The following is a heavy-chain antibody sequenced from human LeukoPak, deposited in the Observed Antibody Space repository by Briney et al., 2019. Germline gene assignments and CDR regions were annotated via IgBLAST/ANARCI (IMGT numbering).Heavy chain of an antibody. CDR3: ARIPRNYYDSSGHFDY. CDR2: IKQDGSEK. D-gene: IGHD3-22*01. V-gene: IGHV3-7*01. CDR1: GFTFSGYW. J-gene: IGHJ4*02. Sequence: GGSLRLSCAASGFTFSGYWMSWVRQAPGKGLEWVANIKQDGSEKYYVDSVKGRFTISRDNAKNSLYLQMNSLRAEDTAVYYCARIPRNYYDSSGHFDYWGQGTLVTVSS.